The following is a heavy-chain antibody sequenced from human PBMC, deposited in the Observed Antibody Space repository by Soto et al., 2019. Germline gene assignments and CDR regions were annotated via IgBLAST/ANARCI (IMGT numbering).Heavy chain of an antibody. V-gene: IGHV3-23*01. CDR1: GFTFSSYA. Sequence: EVQLLESGGGLVQPGGSLRLSCAASGFTFSSYAMSWVRQAPGKGLEWVSAISGSGGSTYYADSVKGRFTISRDNSKNTLYLQMNSLRAEDTAVYYCAKDPIYDILTRYFQSGYWGQGTLVTVSS. D-gene: IGHD3-9*01. CDR2: ISGSGGST. J-gene: IGHJ4*02. CDR3: AKDPIYDILTRYFQSGY.